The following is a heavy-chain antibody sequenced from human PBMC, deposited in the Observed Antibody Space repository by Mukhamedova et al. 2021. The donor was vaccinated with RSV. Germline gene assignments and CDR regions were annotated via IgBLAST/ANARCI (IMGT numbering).Heavy chain of an antibody. CDR3: ARDVVGATNY. J-gene: IGHJ4*02. CDR2: LKQDGSXK. D-gene: IGHD1-26*01. V-gene: IGHV3-7*01. Sequence: GKGLEWVANLKQDGSXKYYVDSXKGXXTISRDNAKNSLYLQMNSLRAEDTAVYYCARDVVGATNYWGQGTLVTVSS.